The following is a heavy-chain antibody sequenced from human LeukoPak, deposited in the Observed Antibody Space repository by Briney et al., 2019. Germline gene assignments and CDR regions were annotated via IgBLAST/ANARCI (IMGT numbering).Heavy chain of an antibody. V-gene: IGHV3-49*03. D-gene: IGHD1-1*01. J-gene: IGHJ3*02. CDR3: TRDRRTGTTFAFDI. Sequence: GRSLRLSCTASGFTLGDYAMAWFRQARGKGLEWVGFIRNRPYGDTTEYAASVKGRFTISRDDSKSIAYLQMNSLKSEDTAVYYCTRDRRTGTTFAFDIWGQGTLVTVSS. CDR2: IRNRPYGDTT. CDR1: GFTLGDYA.